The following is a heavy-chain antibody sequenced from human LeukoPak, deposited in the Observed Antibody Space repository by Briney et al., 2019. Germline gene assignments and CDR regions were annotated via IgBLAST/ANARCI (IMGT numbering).Heavy chain of an antibody. Sequence: NPSETLSLTCAVSGGSISSGGYSWSWIRQPPGKGLEWIGYIYHSGSTYYNPSLKSRVTISVDRSKNQFSLKLSSVTAADTAVYYCARANSSSWYSSDYYYYGMDVWGKGTTVTVSS. CDR3: ARANSSSWYSSDYYYYGMDV. V-gene: IGHV4-30-2*01. CDR2: IYHSGST. J-gene: IGHJ6*04. D-gene: IGHD6-13*01. CDR1: GGSISSGGYS.